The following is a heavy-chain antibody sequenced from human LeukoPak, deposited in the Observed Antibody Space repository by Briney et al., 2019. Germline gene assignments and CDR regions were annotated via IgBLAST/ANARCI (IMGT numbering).Heavy chain of an antibody. J-gene: IGHJ6*03. Sequence: PSETLSLTCTVSGGSISSYYWSWLRQPPGKGLEWIGYIYYSGSTNYNLSLKSRVTISVDTSKNQFSLKLSSVTAADTAVYYCARAGYGDYPNYYYYYMDVWGKGTTVTVSS. CDR2: IYYSGST. V-gene: IGHV4-59*01. CDR1: GGSISSYY. CDR3: ARAGYGDYPNYYYYYMDV. D-gene: IGHD4-17*01.